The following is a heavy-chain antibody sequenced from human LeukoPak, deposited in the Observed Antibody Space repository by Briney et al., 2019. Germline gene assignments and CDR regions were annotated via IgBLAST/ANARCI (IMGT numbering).Heavy chain of an antibody. J-gene: IGHJ4*02. Sequence: GRSLRLSCAASGFTFTSCSMHWVRQTPGKGVEWVALISSDGSENIYAHPVKGRFTVSRDNTQNPLSLHMNSQRADHTAVYYCVQGLVQPTMPSSVDHWGQGALVTVSS. CDR1: GFTFTSCS. CDR2: ISSDGSEN. V-gene: IGHV3-30*18. CDR3: VQGLVQPTMPSSVDH. D-gene: IGHD1-1*01.